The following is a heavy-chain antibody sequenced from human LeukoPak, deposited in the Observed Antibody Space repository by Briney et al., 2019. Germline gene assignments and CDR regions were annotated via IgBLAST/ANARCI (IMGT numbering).Heavy chain of an antibody. Sequence: SETLSLTCTVSGGSISSGSYYWSWIRQPAGKGLEWIGRIYTSGSTNYNPSLKSRVTISVDTSKNQFSLKLSSVTAADTAVYYCARDQVERYSSGWNWYFDLWGRGTLVTVSS. J-gene: IGHJ2*01. V-gene: IGHV4-61*02. CDR3: ARDQVERYSSGWNWYFDL. CDR1: GGSISSGSYY. D-gene: IGHD6-19*01. CDR2: IYTSGST.